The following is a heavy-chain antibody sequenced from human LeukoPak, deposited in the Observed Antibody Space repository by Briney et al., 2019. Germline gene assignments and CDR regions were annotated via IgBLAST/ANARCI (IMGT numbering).Heavy chain of an antibody. Sequence: SETLSLTCTVSGGSISSYYWSWIRQPPGKGLEWIGYIYYSGSTNYNPSLKSRVTISVDTSKNQFSLKLSSVTAADTAVYYCARATKLLWFGELLEKGSCYFDYWGQGTLVTVSS. J-gene: IGHJ4*02. D-gene: IGHD3-10*01. V-gene: IGHV4-59*01. CDR3: ARATKLLWFGELLEKGSCYFDY. CDR1: GGSISSYY. CDR2: IYYSGST.